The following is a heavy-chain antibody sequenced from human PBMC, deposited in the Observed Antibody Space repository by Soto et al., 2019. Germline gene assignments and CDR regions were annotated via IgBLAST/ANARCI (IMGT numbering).Heavy chain of an antibody. CDR3: ARVRYCSGGSCYPRFDP. CDR2: IYYSGST. J-gene: IGHJ5*02. CDR1: GGSISSGGYY. Sequence: QVQLQESGPGLVKPSQTLSLTCTVSGGSISSGGYYWSWIRQHPGKGLEWIGYIYYSGSTYYNPXLTRRVTISVXXSXNXXSLKLSSVTAADTAVYYCARVRYCSGGSCYPRFDPWGQGTLVTVSS. V-gene: IGHV4-31*03. D-gene: IGHD2-15*01.